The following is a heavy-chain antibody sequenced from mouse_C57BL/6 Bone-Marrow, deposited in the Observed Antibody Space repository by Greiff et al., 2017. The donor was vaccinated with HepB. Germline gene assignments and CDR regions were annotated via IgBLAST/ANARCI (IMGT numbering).Heavy chain of an antibody. J-gene: IGHJ3*01. CDR3: ARDGDYGYDGD. CDR1: GFTFSSYA. D-gene: IGHD2-2*01. V-gene: IGHV5-4*01. Sequence: EVKLMESGGGLVKPGGSLKLSCAASGFTFSSYAMSWVRQTPEKRLEWVATISDGGSYTYYPDNVKGRFTISRDNAKNNLYLQMSHLKSEDTAMYYCARDGDYGYDGDWGQGTLVTVSA. CDR2: ISDGGSYT.